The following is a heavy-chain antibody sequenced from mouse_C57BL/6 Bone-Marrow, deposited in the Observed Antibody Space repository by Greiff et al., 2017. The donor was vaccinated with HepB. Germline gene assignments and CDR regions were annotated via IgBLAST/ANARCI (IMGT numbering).Heavy chain of an antibody. J-gene: IGHJ2*01. CDR2: IYPGSGST. V-gene: IGHV1-55*01. CDR3: ARRGGITTDFDY. Sequence: VQLQQSGAELVKPGASVKMSCKASGYTFTSYWITWVKQRPGQGLEWIGDIYPGSGSTNYNEKFKSKATLTVDTSSSTAYMQLSSLTSEDSAVYYCARRGGITTDFDYWGQGTTLTVSS. D-gene: IGHD1-1*01. CDR1: GYTFTSYW.